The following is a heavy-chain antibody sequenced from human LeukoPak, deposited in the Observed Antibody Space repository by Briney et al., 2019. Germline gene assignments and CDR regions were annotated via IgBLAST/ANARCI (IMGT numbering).Heavy chain of an antibody. J-gene: IGHJ4*02. D-gene: IGHD3-22*01. CDR3: ARTLGDYYDSSGYSDY. CDR2: IYPSDSDT. Sequence: GESLKISCKGSGYSFTSYWIGWVRQMPGKGLEWMGIIYPSDSDTGYSPSFQGQVTISADKSISTAYLQWSSLKASDTAMYYCARTLGDYYDSSGYSDYWGQGTLVTVSS. V-gene: IGHV5-51*01. CDR1: GYSFTSYW.